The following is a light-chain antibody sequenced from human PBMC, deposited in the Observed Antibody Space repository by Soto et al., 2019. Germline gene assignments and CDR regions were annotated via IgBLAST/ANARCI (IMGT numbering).Light chain of an antibody. J-gene: IGLJ1*01. CDR1: SSDVGGYNY. Sequence: QSALTQPRSVSGSPGQSVTISCTGTSSDVGGYNYVSWYQQYPGKAPKVMIYAVTKRPSGVPDRISGSKSGNTASLTISWLQAEDEADYYCCSYAGSYTHYVFGTGTKVTVL. V-gene: IGLV2-11*01. CDR2: AVT. CDR3: CSYAGSYTHYV.